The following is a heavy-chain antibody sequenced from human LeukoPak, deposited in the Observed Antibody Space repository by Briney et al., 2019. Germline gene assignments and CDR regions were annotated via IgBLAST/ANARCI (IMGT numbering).Heavy chain of an antibody. CDR3: ARDDDWNYEDY. Sequence: GGSLRLSCAASGFTFSDYYMSWVRQAPGKGLQWVANIKQDGSEKYYVDSVKGRFTISRDNAKKSLYLQMNSLRAEDTAVYYCARDDDWNYEDYWGQGTLVTVSS. J-gene: IGHJ4*02. V-gene: IGHV3-7*01. D-gene: IGHD1-7*01. CDR1: GFTFSDYY. CDR2: IKQDGSEK.